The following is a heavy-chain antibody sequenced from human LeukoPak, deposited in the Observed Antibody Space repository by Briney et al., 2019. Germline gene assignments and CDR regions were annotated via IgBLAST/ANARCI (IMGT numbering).Heavy chain of an antibody. Sequence: GGSLRLSCAASGFTFDDYGRSWVRQAPGKGLEWVSGINWNAGSTYYADSVKGRFTISRDKAKNSLYLQMNSLRGEDTALYYCASVGNERSYYFKDWGQGTLVTVSS. J-gene: IGHJ4*02. V-gene: IGHV3-20*04. D-gene: IGHD1-1*01. CDR2: INWNAGST. CDR1: GFTFDDYG. CDR3: ASVGNERSYYFKD.